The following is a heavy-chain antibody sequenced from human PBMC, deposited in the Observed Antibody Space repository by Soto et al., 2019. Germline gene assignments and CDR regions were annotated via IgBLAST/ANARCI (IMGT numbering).Heavy chain of an antibody. J-gene: IGHJ4*02. D-gene: IGHD6-19*01. Sequence: QVQLVESGGGVIQPGRSLKLSCGASGFTFSTYGMHWFRQAPGKGLEWVAVISHDGSNKYYADSVKGRFTISRDNSKNTLYLQMNSLKPEDTAVYYCANGYRSGWYYFDYWGQGTLVTVSS. V-gene: IGHV3-30*18. CDR3: ANGYRSGWYYFDY. CDR2: ISHDGSNK. CDR1: GFTFSTYG.